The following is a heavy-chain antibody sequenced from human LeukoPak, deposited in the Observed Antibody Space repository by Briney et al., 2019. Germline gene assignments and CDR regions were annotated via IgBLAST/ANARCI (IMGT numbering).Heavy chain of an antibody. CDR2: IRYDGSNK. J-gene: IGHJ4*02. D-gene: IGHD2-2*01. Sequence: GGSLRLSCAASGFTFSSYGMHWVRQAPGKGLEWVAFIRYDGSNKYYADSVKGRFTISRDNSKNTLYLQMNSLRAEDTAVYYCAKSGEWYCSSTSCSYFDYWGQGTLVTVSS. CDR3: AKSGEWYCSSTSCSYFDY. V-gene: IGHV3-30*02. CDR1: GFTFSSYG.